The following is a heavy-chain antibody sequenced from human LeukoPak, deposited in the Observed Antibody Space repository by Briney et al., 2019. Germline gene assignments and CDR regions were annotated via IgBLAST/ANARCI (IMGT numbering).Heavy chain of an antibody. J-gene: IGHJ4*02. Sequence: ASVKVSCKASGYTLSTFGISWVRQAPGQGLEWMGWIGAYNGNTIYAQNLQGRVTMTTDTSTGTAYMELRSLRSDDTAVYYCAKDQRYDSSGYWGQGTLVTVSS. D-gene: IGHD3-22*01. CDR2: IGAYNGNT. CDR3: AKDQRYDSSGY. V-gene: IGHV1-18*01. CDR1: GYTLSTFG.